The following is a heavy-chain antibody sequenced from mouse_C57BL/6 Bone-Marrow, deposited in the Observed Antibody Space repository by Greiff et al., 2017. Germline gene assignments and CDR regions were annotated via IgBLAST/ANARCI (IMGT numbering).Heavy chain of an antibody. Sequence: EVQLVESGGDLVKPGGSLKLSCAASGFTFSSYGMSWVRQTPDKRLEWVATISSCGSYTYYPDSVKGRFTISRDNAKNTLYLQMSSLKSEDTAMYYCARGGVVATSYFDYWGQGTTLTVSS. CDR2: ISSCGSYT. CDR1: GFTFSSYG. D-gene: IGHD1-1*01. CDR3: ARGGVVATSYFDY. V-gene: IGHV5-6*01. J-gene: IGHJ2*01.